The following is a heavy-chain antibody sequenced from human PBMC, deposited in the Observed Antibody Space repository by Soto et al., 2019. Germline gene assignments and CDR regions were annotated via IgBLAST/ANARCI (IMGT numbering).Heavy chain of an antibody. V-gene: IGHV3-23*01. CDR1: GLIFSRFC. Sequence: GGSLRLSCSAAGLIFSRFCMTWVRQAPGKRLEWVATFRESGGTTHYADPVKGRFTISRDNSNNILFLQMNSLRAEDTAIYYCTKDSHWAIISPTHDYWGQGTLVTVSS. CDR3: TKDSHWAIISPTHDY. CDR2: FRESGGTT. D-gene: IGHD2-2*01. J-gene: IGHJ4*02.